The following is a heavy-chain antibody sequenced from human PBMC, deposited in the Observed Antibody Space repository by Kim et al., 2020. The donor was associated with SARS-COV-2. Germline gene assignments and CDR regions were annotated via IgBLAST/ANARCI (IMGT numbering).Heavy chain of an antibody. CDR3: AKDSGYDLRSSSFDY. J-gene: IGHJ4*01. CDR1: GFTFSSYG. V-gene: IGHV3-30*18. CDR2: ISYDGSNK. Sequence: GGSLRLSCAASGFTFSSYGMHWVRQAPGKGLEWVAVISYDGSNKYYADSVKGRFTISRDNSKNTLYLQMNSLRAEDTAVYYCAKDSGYDLRSSSFDYWG. D-gene: IGHD5-12*01.